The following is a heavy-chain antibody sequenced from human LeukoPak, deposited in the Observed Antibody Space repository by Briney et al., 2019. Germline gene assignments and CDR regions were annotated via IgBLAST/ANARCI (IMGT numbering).Heavy chain of an antibody. Sequence: GGSLRLSCAASGFTFSRYAMSWVRQAPGKGLEWVSAISGSGGGTSYADSVKGRFTISRDNSKNTLYLQMNSLRAEDTAVYYCAKEGYDSSGYYFSDYWGQGTLVTDSS. V-gene: IGHV3-23*01. CDR3: AKEGYDSSGYYFSDY. CDR2: ISGSGGGT. D-gene: IGHD3-22*01. CDR1: GFTFSRYA. J-gene: IGHJ4*02.